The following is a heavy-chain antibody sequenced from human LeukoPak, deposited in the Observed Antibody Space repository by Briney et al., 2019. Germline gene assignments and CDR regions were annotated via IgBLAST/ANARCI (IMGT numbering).Heavy chain of an antibody. D-gene: IGHD6-19*01. Sequence: SETLSLTCAVYGGSFSGYYWSWIRQPPGKGLEWIGEINHSGSTNYNPSPKSRVTISVDTSKNQFSLKLSSVTAADTAVYYCARVSGIAVEDNWGQGTLVTVSS. V-gene: IGHV4-34*01. CDR1: GGSFSGYY. J-gene: IGHJ4*02. CDR3: ARVSGIAVEDN. CDR2: INHSGST.